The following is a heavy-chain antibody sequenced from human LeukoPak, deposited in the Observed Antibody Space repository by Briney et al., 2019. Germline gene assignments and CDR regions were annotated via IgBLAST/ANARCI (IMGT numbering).Heavy chain of an antibody. J-gene: IGHJ4*02. V-gene: IGHV3-23*01. CDR1: GFTFSSYA. CDR2: ISGSGGST. D-gene: IGHD4-17*01. CDR3: ARARTLTTLLIDY. Sequence: PGGSLRLSCAASGFTFSSYAMNWVRQAPGMGLEWVSAISGSGGSTYYADSVKGRFTISRDNSKNTLYLQMNSLRAEDTAVYYCARARTLTTLLIDYWGQGTLVTVSS.